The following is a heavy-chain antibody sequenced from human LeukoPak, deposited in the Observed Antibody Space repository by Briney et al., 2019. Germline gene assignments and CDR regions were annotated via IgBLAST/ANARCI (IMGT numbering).Heavy chain of an antibody. J-gene: IGHJ3*02. D-gene: IGHD2-21*02. V-gene: IGHV2-70*01. CDR3: ARTPGGDCYSGGAFDI. Sequence: SGPTLVNPTQTLTLTSTFSGFSLSTHGMCVSWIRQPPGKALEWLALIDWDDDKYYTTSLKTRLTISKDTSKNQVVLTMTNIDPVDTGTYYCARTPGGDCYSGGAFDIWGQGTVVTVSS. CDR2: IDWDDDK. CDR1: GFSLSTHGMC.